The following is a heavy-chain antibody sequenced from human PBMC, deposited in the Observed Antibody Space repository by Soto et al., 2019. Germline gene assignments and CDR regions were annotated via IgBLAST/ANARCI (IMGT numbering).Heavy chain of an antibody. V-gene: IGHV1-3*01. CDR2: INAGNGNT. Sequence: ASVKVSCKASGYTFTSYAMHWVRQAPGQRLEWMGWINAGNGNTKYSQKFQGRVTITRDTSASTAYMELSSVTAADTAVYYCARPGNIVGCCWWYFDLWGRGTLVTVSS. CDR1: GYTFTSYA. CDR3: ARPGNIVGCCWWYFDL. D-gene: IGHD2-15*01. J-gene: IGHJ2*01.